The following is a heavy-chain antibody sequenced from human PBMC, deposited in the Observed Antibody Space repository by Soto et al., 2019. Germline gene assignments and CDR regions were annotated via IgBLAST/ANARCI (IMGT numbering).Heavy chain of an antibody. CDR3: AREATVYRAFDI. Sequence: GXSVKVSCNASVGTFSSYAISWVRQAPGQGLEWMGGIIPIFGTANYAQKFQGRVTITADESTSTAYMELSSLRSEDTAVYYCAREATVYRAFDIWRQGTMVTVSS. V-gene: IGHV1-69*13. CDR1: VGTFSSYA. J-gene: IGHJ3*02. D-gene: IGHD4-17*01. CDR2: IIPIFGTA.